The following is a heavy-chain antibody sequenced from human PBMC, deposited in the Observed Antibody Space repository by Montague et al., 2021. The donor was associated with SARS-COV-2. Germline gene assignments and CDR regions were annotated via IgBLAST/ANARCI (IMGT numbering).Heavy chain of an antibody. J-gene: IGHJ4*03. CDR3: ARAQNTCFIANCVNYFEI. Sequence: SETLSLTCEVSGDSISSYYWSWIRQSPGKGLEWIGYVNYTGSTKYTPYLKTRVTLSLDTPKNHFSLKLRSVTAADTAIYYCARAQNTCFIANCVNYFEIWGLGALVTVSS. CDR2: VNYTGST. CDR1: GDSISSYY. V-gene: IGHV4-59*01. D-gene: IGHD1-1*01.